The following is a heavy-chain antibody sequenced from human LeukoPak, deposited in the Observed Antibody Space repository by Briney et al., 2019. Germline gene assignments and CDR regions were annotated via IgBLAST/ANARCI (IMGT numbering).Heavy chain of an antibody. CDR1: GGSISSGSYY. CDR2: IYTSGST. Sequence: EPSETLSLTCTVSGGSISSGSYYWSWIRQPAGKGLEWIGRIYTSGSTNYNPSLKSRVTISVDTSKNQFSLKLSSVTAADTAVYYCARIRQGYSYGLDYWGQGTLVTVSS. J-gene: IGHJ4*02. CDR3: ARIRQGYSYGLDY. V-gene: IGHV4-61*02. D-gene: IGHD5-18*01.